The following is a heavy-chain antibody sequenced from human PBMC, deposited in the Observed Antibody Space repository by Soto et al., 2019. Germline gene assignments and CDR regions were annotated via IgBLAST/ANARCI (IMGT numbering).Heavy chain of an antibody. Sequence: QVQLVQSGAEVKKPGSSVKVSCKTSGGTFRTSAISWVRQAPGQGLEWMGGIMPVFPTPDYAQKFQGRVTITADASTGTAYTELSSLRSEDTAVYYCARDKDRQQLGGNYYYIMDVWGQGTTVTVPS. CDR2: IMPVFPTP. CDR1: GGTFRTSA. J-gene: IGHJ6*01. CDR3: ARDKDRQQLGGNYYYIMDV. D-gene: IGHD3-3*02. V-gene: IGHV1-69*12.